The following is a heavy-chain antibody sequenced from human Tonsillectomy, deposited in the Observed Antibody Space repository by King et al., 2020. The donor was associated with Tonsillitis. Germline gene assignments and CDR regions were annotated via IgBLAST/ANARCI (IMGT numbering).Heavy chain of an antibody. Sequence: VQLQQWGAGLLKPSETLSLTCAVYGGSFSGYYWSWIRQPPGKGLEWIGEINHSGSTNYNPSLKSRVTISVDTSKNQFPLKLSSVTAADTAVYYCAQSGFGTIDYWGQGTLVTVSS. J-gene: IGHJ4*02. CDR2: INHSGST. D-gene: IGHD3/OR15-3a*01. CDR3: AQSGFGTIDY. CDR1: GGSFSGYY. V-gene: IGHV4-34*01.